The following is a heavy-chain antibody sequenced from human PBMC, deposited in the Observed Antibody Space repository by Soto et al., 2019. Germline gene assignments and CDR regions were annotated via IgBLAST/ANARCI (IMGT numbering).Heavy chain of an antibody. CDR3: ALGGYNYGRPFDF. D-gene: IGHD5-18*01. J-gene: IGHJ4*02. CDR2: IYYSGN. CDR1: GGSISNFH. V-gene: IGHV4-59*01. Sequence: SETLSLTCNVSGGSISNFHLSWIRQPPGKGLEWIGYIYYSGNYYNPSPTSRVSMSLDKSKNQFSLHLKSVTAADTALYFCALGGYNYGRPFDFWGQGTRVTVSS.